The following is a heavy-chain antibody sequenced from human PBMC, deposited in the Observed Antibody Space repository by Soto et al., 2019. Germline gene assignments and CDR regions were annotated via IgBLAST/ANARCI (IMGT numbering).Heavy chain of an antibody. Sequence: GECLKISCKGSGYSFTSYWIGWVRQMPGKGLEWMGIIYPGDSDTRYSPSFQGQVTISADKSISTAYLQWSSLKASDTAMYYCARRAYSSSWYPSELFDYWGQGTLVTVYS. CDR2: IYPGDSDT. CDR3: ARRAYSSSWYPSELFDY. V-gene: IGHV5-51*01. D-gene: IGHD6-13*01. J-gene: IGHJ4*02. CDR1: GYSFTSYW.